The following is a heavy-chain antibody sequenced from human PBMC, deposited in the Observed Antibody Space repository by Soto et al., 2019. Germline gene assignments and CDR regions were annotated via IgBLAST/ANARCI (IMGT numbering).Heavy chain of an antibody. CDR1: GFTFSSYE. CDR2: ISSSGSTI. Sequence: EVQLVESGGGLVQPGGSLRLSCTASGFTFSSYEMNWVRQAPGKGLEWISYISSSGSTIYYADSVKGRFTISRDNAKNSLYLQMNSLRAEDTAVYYCARVSDYVSFLVDYWGQGTLVTVSS. D-gene: IGHD3-10*01. CDR3: ARVSDYVSFLVDY. J-gene: IGHJ4*02. V-gene: IGHV3-48*03.